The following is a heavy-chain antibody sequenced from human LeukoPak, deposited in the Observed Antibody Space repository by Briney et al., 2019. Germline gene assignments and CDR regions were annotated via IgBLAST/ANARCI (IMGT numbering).Heavy chain of an antibody. J-gene: IGHJ4*02. D-gene: IGHD7-27*01. CDR3: AREGKLGISGGLDY. V-gene: IGHV6-1*01. CDR1: GDSVSSNSGA. Sequence: SQTLSLTCAISGDSVSSNSGAWTWIRQSPSGGLEWLGRTYYNSKWNNDYAVSVKSRISINLDTSKNQFSLQLNSVTPEDTAVYYCAREGKLGISGGLDYWGQGTLVTVSS. CDR2: TYYNSKWNN.